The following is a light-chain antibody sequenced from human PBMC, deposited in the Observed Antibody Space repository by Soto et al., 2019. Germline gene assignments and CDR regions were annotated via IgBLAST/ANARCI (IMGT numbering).Light chain of an antibody. CDR2: GAS. CDR3: QEYDNWPPEGT. J-gene: IGKJ1*01. Sequence: TVLTPSPGTLSVSPGERASLSCRASQSVSINLAWYQQKPGQAPRLLIYGASTRATGIPARFSGSGSGTEFTLSINSLQSEDFAVYYCQEYDNWPPEGTFGQGTKVDIK. V-gene: IGKV3-15*01. CDR1: QSVSIN.